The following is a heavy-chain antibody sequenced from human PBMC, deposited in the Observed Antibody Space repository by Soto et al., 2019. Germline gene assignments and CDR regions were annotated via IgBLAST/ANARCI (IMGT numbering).Heavy chain of an antibody. D-gene: IGHD6-13*01. V-gene: IGHV1-18*04. CDR1: GYTFTSYG. J-gene: IGHJ4*02. Sequence: ASVKVSCKASGYTFTSYGISWVRQAPGQGLEWMGWISAYNGNTNYAQKLQGRVTMTTDTSTSTAYMELRSLGSDDTAVYYCARSPRSSSYFDYWGQGALVTVSS. CDR3: ARSPRSSSYFDY. CDR2: ISAYNGNT.